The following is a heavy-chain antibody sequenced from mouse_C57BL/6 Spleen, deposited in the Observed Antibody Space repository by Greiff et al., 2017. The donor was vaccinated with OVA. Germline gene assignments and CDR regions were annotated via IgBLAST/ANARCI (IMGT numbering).Heavy chain of an antibody. CDR1: GISITTGNYR. D-gene: IGHD1-1*01. Sequence: EVQLQESGPGLVKPSQTVFLTCTVTGISITTGNYRWSWIRQFPGNKLEWIGYIYYSGTITYNPSLTSRTTITRDTPKNQFFLEMNSLTAEETATYYWARDSGTEGFDYWGQGTTLTVSA. V-gene: IGHV3-5*01. J-gene: IGHJ2*01. CDR2: IYYSGTI. CDR3: ARDSGTEGFDY.